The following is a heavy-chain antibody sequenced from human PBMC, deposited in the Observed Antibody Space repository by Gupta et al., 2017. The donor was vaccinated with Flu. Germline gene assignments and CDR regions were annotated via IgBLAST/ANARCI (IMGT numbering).Heavy chain of an antibody. Sequence: RQATGQGLEWMGWMNPNSGNTGYAQKFQSRVTMTSNTSISTAYMKLSSLRSEDTAVYYCAREAHYYYYYMDVWGKGTTVTVSS. J-gene: IGHJ6*03. CDR3: AREAHYYYYYMDV. V-gene: IGHV1-8*01. CDR2: MNPNSGNT.